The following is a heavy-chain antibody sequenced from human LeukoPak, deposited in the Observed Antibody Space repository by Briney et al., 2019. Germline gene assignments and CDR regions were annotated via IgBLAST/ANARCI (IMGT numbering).Heavy chain of an antibody. Sequence: SQTLSLTCTVSGYSINNYYWSWIRQPPGKGLEWIGYIYYSGSTNYNPSLKSRVTISVDTSKNQFSLKLSSVTAADTAVYYCARQSVAGFDYWGQGTLVTVSS. J-gene: IGHJ4*02. CDR3: ARQSVAGFDY. CDR2: IYYSGST. D-gene: IGHD6-19*01. V-gene: IGHV4-59*08. CDR1: GYSINNYY.